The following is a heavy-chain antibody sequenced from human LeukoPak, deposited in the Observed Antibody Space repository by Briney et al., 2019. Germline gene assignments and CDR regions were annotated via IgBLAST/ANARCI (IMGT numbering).Heavy chain of an antibody. CDR3: AKGFYDNSASGVFDI. J-gene: IGHJ3*02. D-gene: IGHD3-22*01. Sequence: GGSLRLSCAASGFAFSSFATSWVRQAPGKGLEWVSGISASGGSTYYADSVKGRFTISRDNSKNTLYLQMNSLRAEDTAVYYCAKGFYDNSASGVFDIWGQGTMVTVSS. CDR1: GFAFSSFA. V-gene: IGHV3-23*01. CDR2: ISASGGST.